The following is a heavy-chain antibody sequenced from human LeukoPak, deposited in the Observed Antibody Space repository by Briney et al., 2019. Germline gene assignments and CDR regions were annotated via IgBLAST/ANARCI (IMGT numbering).Heavy chain of an antibody. D-gene: IGHD2-2*01. CDR3: ARDRTLGYCSSTSCSNWFDP. J-gene: IGHJ5*02. CDR1: GGTFSSYA. V-gene: IGHV1-69*13. Sequence: GASVKVSCKASGGTFSSYAISWVRQAPGQGLEWMGGIIPIFGTANYAQKFQGRVTITADESTSTAYMELSGLRSEDTAVYYCARDRTLGYCSSTSCSNWFDPWGQGTLVTVSS. CDR2: IIPIFGTA.